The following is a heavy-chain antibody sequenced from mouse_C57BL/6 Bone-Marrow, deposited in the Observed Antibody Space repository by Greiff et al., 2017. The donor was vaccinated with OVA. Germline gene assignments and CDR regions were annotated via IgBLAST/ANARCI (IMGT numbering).Heavy chain of an antibody. CDR1: GYTFTTYP. J-gene: IGHJ1*03. D-gene: IGHD1-1*01. CDR3: ARTITTVVALDFDV. CDR2: FHPYNDDT. V-gene: IGHV1-47*01. Sequence: QVQLQQSGAELVKPGASVKMSCKASGYTFTTYPIEWVKQNHGKSLEWIGNFHPYNDDTNYNEKFKGKATLTVEKSSSTVYLELSRITSDDSAVYYCARTITTVVALDFDVWGTGTTVTVSS.